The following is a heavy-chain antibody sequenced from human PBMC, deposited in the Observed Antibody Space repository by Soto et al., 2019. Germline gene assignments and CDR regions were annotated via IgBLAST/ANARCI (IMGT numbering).Heavy chain of an antibody. V-gene: IGHV3-53*04. D-gene: IGHD3-3*01. CDR1: GFTVSSNY. Sequence: GGSLRLSCAASGFTVSSNYMSWVRQAPGKGLEWVSVIYSGGSTYYADSAKGRFTISRHNSKNTLYLQMNSLRAEDTAVYYCARGRARPYDFSGYYFDYWGQGTLVTVSS. CDR3: ARGRARPYDFSGYYFDY. J-gene: IGHJ4*02. CDR2: IYSGGST.